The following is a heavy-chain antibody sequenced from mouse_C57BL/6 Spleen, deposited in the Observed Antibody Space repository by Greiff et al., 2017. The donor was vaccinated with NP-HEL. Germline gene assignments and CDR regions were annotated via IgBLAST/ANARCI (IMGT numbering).Heavy chain of an antibody. CDR3: ARWGDSSGYKAMDY. D-gene: IGHD3-2*02. Sequence: QVQLQQSGAELVKPGDSVKLSCKASGYTFTSYWMHWVKQRPGQGLEWIGYINPSSGYTNDNQKFKDKATLTADKSSSTAYMQLSSLTYEDSAVYYCARWGDSSGYKAMDYWGQGTSVTVSS. J-gene: IGHJ4*01. CDR2: INPSSGYT. V-gene: IGHV1-7*01. CDR1: GYTFTSYW.